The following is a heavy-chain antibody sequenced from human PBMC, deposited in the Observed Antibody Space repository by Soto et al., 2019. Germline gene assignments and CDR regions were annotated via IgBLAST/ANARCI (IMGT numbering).Heavy chain of an antibody. CDR2: ISWNSGDI. J-gene: IGHJ6*03. CDR3: ARVRRSYYYYYMDV. CDR1: GFTFDDYA. Sequence: GGSLRLSCAASGFTFDDYAMHWVRQAPGKGLEWVSGISWNSGDIGYADSVKGRFTISRDNAKNSLYLQMNSLRAEDTALYFCARVRRSYYYYYMDVWGEGTTVTVSS. V-gene: IGHV3-9*01. D-gene: IGHD3-10*01.